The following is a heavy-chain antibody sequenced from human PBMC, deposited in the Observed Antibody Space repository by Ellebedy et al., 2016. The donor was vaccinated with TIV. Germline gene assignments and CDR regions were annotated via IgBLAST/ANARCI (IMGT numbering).Heavy chain of an antibody. CDR2: ISQGGSEK. CDR1: GFTFSSYS. D-gene: IGHD1-26*01. Sequence: PGGSLRLSCIVSGFTFSSYSMTWVRQAPGKGLEWVATISQGGSEKYYVDSVKGRFTVSRDNAMNSLYLQMNSLRAEDTAVYYCARGFQSGTYYYWGQGALVTVSS. V-gene: IGHV3-7*03. CDR3: ARGFQSGTYYY. J-gene: IGHJ4*02.